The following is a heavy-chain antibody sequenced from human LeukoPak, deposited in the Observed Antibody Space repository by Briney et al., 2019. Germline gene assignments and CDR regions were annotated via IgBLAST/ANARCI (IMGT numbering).Heavy chain of an antibody. V-gene: IGHV4-59*01. Sequence: SETLSLTCTVPGGSISSYYWSWIRQPPGKGLEWIGYIYYSGSTNYNPSLKSRVTISVDTSKNQFSLKLNSVTAADTAVYYCARDRTGSLDYWGQGTLVTVS. CDR1: GGSISSYY. D-gene: IGHD7-27*01. CDR2: IYYSGST. CDR3: ARDRTGSLDY. J-gene: IGHJ4*02.